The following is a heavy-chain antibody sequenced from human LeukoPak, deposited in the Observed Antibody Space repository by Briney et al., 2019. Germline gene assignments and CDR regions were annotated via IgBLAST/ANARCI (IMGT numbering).Heavy chain of an antibody. CDR2: IYTSGST. V-gene: IGHV4-61*02. J-gene: IGHJ5*02. CDR3: ARDGWGIRGDNWFDP. D-gene: IGHD6-19*01. Sequence: SQTLSLTCTVSGGSISSGSYYWSWIRQPAGKGLEWIGRIYTSGSTNYNPSLKSRVTISVDTSKNQFSLKLSSVTAADTAVYYCARDGWGIRGDNWFDPWGQGTLVTVSS. CDR1: GGSISSGSYY.